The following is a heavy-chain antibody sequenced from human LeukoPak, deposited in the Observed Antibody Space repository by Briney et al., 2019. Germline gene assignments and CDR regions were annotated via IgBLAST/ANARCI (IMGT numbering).Heavy chain of an antibody. CDR3: AREEREQASTLTNAFDI. CDR2: ISSSGNII. CDR1: GFTFSDYY. J-gene: IGHJ3*02. D-gene: IGHD4-17*01. Sequence: GGSLRLSCAASGFTFSDYYISWIRQAPGKGLKWVSYISSSGNIIYYADSVKGRFTVSRDNAKDSLFLQMNSLRAEDTAVYYCAREEREQASTLTNAFDIWGQGTMVTVSS. V-gene: IGHV3-11*04.